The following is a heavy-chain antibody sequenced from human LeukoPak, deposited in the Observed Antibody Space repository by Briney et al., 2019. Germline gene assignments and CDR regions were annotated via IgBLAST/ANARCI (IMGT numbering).Heavy chain of an antibody. D-gene: IGHD3-22*01. Sequence: GGSLRLSCAASGFILNNYGLIWVRQAPGKGLEWVSAISNDGGGTNYADFVKGRFTISRDNSKNTLFLQMNSLRAEDTALYYCAKGSSGYFVDLWGQGTLVTVSS. V-gene: IGHV3-23*01. J-gene: IGHJ5*02. CDR3: AKGSSGYFVDL. CDR1: GFILNNYG. CDR2: ISNDGGGT.